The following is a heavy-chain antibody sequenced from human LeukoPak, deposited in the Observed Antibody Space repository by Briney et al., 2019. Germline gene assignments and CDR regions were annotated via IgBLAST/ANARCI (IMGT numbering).Heavy chain of an antibody. D-gene: IGHD6-19*01. CDR2: INQDVSEH. CDR1: GFTFSSYW. V-gene: IGHV3-7*01. CDR3: AREFVAGTHYYYYYMDV. J-gene: IGHJ6*03. Sequence: GGSLRLSCAASGFTFSSYWMSLVRQAPGKGLEWVDNINQDVSEHYYVDSLKGRFTISRDNAKNSLYLQMNSLRAEDTAVYYCAREFVAGTHYYYYYMDVWGKGTTVTVSS.